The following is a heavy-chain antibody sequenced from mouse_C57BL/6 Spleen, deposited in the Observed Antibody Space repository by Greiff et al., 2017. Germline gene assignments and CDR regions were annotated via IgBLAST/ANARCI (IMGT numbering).Heavy chain of an antibody. CDR2: IYPGDGDT. V-gene: IGHV1-80*01. J-gene: IGHJ2*01. Sequence: QVQLQQSGAELVKPGASVKISCKASGYAFSSYWMNWVKQRPGKGLEWIGQIYPGDGDTNYNGKFKGKATLTADKSSSTAYMQLSSLTSEDSAVYFCAGGAYDYYYFDYWGQGTTLTVSS. CDR3: AGGAYDYYYFDY. D-gene: IGHD2-4*01. CDR1: GYAFSSYW.